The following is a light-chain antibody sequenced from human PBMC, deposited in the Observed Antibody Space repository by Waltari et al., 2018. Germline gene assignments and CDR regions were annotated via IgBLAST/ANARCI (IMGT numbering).Light chain of an antibody. Sequence: DIVMTQSPDSLTVSLGEGATSHRKSSHSLLYYSNNKNYISWYQQKPGQAPKLLIYWASTRDSGVPDRFSGSGSETDFTLTISSLQAEDVAVYHCHQYFAPPYTFGRGTKLEIK. J-gene: IGKJ2*01. CDR3: HQYFAPPYT. CDR1: HSLLYYSNNKNY. V-gene: IGKV4-1*01. CDR2: WAS.